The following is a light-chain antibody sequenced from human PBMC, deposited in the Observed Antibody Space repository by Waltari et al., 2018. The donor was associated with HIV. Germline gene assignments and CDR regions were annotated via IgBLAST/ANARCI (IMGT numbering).Light chain of an antibody. CDR3: QQYGSSPLT. J-gene: IGKJ3*01. Sequence: EIVLTQSPGTLSLSPGERATLSCRASQSVSSSYLAWYQQKPGQAPRLLSYGASSRATGIPGRFSGSGSGTDFTLTISRLEPEDFAVYYCQQYGSSPLTFGPGTKVDIK. CDR2: GAS. CDR1: QSVSSSY. V-gene: IGKV3-20*01.